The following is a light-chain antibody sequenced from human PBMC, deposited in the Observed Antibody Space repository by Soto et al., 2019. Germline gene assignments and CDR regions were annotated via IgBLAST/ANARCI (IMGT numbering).Light chain of an antibody. CDR2: AAS. V-gene: IGKV1-39*01. CDR3: QQSHSART. Sequence: DIQMTQSPSTLSASVGDRVTITCRANQPINIYLSWYQQKPGKAPKLLIYAASILQSGVPSRFSGSGSGTDFTLTISSLQPEDFATYYCQQSHSARTFGPGTKVDFK. J-gene: IGKJ1*01. CDR1: QPINIY.